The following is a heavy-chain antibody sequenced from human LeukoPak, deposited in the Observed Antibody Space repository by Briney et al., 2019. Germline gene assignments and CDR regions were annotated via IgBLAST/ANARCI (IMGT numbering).Heavy chain of an antibody. Sequence: GASVKVSCKASGYTFSSYHLHWVRQAPGQGVEWMGGIIPIFGTANYAQKFQGRVTITADESTSTAYMELSSLRSEDTAVYYCARVEVVTSRHYGMDVWGQGTTVTVSS. CDR2: IIPIFGTA. J-gene: IGHJ6*02. CDR3: ARVEVVTSRHYGMDV. D-gene: IGHD4-23*01. CDR1: GYTFSSYH. V-gene: IGHV1-69*13.